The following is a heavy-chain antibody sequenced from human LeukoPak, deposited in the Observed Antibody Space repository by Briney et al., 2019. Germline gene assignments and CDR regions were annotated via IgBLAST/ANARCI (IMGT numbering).Heavy chain of an antibody. J-gene: IGHJ4*02. D-gene: IGHD3-10*01. CDR2: ISSSSSTI. Sequence: GGSLRLSCAASGFTFSSYEMNWVRQAPGKGLEWVSYISSSSSTIYYADSVKGRFTISRDNANNSLYLQMNSLRAEDTAVYYCATEVRGVIWGRGTLVTVSS. V-gene: IGHV3-48*01. CDR1: GFTFSSYE. CDR3: ATEVRGVI.